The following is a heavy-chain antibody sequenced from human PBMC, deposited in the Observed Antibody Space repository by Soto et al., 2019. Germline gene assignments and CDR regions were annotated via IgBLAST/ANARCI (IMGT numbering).Heavy chain of an antibody. CDR1: GYSFTSYW. CDR3: ARQGPTVTLDY. Sequence: PGESLKISCKGSGYSFTSYWIAWVRQLPGKGLEWMAIIYPDDSDTRYSPSFQGQVTISADKSISTAYLQWSSLKASDTAMYYCARQGPTVTLDYWGQGTLVTVSS. V-gene: IGHV5-51*01. CDR2: IYPDDSDT. D-gene: IGHD4-17*01. J-gene: IGHJ4*02.